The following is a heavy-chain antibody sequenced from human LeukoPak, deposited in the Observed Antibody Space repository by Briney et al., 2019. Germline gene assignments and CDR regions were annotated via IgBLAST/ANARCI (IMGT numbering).Heavy chain of an antibody. Sequence: GGSLRLSCAASGFTFSSYSMNWVRQAPGKGLEWVSSISTSRSYIYSADSVKGRFTISRDNAKNSLYLQMNSLRAEDTAVYYCVRGTFSPDAFDIWGQGTMVTISS. CDR1: GFTFSSYS. V-gene: IGHV3-21*01. J-gene: IGHJ3*02. D-gene: IGHD3-16*01. CDR3: VRGTFSPDAFDI. CDR2: ISTSRSYI.